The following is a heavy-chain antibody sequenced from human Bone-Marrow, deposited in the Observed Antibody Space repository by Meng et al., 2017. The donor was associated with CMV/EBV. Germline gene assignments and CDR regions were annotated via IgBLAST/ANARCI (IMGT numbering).Heavy chain of an antibody. CDR2: INHRGST. J-gene: IGHJ6*02. CDR3: ARGAVVVVPADRKFYYYGMDV. D-gene: IGHD2-2*01. Sequence: GSLRLSCAVYGGSFSGYSWSWIRQPPGKGLEWIGEINHRGSTNYNPSLKSRVTISVDTSKNQFSLKLSSVTAADTAVYYCARGAVVVVPADRKFYYYGMDVWGQGTTVTVSS. CDR1: GGSFSGYS. V-gene: IGHV4-34*01.